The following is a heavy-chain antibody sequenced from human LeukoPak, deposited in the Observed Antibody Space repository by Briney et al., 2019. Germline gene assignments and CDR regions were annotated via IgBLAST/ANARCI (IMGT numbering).Heavy chain of an antibody. V-gene: IGHV4-59*01. D-gene: IGHD6-13*01. CDR3: ASPAAAGNYFDY. Sequence: SETLSLTCTVSGASISSYYWIWIRQPQGKGLEWIGHIYYDGSTNYNPSLKSRVTISVDTSKNQFSLKLSSVTAADTAVYYCASPAAAGNYFDYWGQGTLVTVSS. J-gene: IGHJ4*02. CDR2: IYYDGST. CDR1: GASISSYY.